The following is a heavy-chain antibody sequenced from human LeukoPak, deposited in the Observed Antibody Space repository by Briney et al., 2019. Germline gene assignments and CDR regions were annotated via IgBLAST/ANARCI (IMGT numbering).Heavy chain of an antibody. CDR1: GYTFTSYA. CDR2: IIPIFGTA. J-gene: IGHJ4*02. V-gene: IGHV1-69*13. D-gene: IGHD6-19*01. CDR3: AAVPGYSSGWYLYYFDY. Sequence: SVKVSCKASGYTFTSYAMHWVRQAPGQRLEWMGWIIPIFGTANYAQKFQGRVTITADESTGTAYMELSSLRSEDTAVYYCAAVPGYSSGWYLYYFDYWGQGTLVTVSS.